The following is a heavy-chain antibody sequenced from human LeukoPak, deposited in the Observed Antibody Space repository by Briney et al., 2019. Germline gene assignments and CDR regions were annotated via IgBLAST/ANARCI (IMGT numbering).Heavy chain of an antibody. CDR3: AKGSRQQWLSHFDY. Sequence: GGSLRLSCVASGFTFSSCAMNWVRQAPGKGLEWVSGISGSGGSTYYADSVKGRFTISRDNSKNTLYLQVNSLRGEDTAVYYCAKGSRQQWLSHFDYWGQGTLVTVSS. CDR2: ISGSGGST. V-gene: IGHV3-23*01. D-gene: IGHD6-19*01. J-gene: IGHJ4*02. CDR1: GFTFSSCA.